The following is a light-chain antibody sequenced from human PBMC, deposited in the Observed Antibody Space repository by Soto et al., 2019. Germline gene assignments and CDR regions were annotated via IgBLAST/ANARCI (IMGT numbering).Light chain of an antibody. CDR2: EGF. J-gene: IGLJ3*02. Sequence: QSALTQPASVSGSPGQSITISCTGTSSDVGGSGLVSWYQFHPGKAPKLLIFEGFKRPSGVSNRFSGSKSGSTASLTISGLQAEDEADYYCQSYDSSLSGSVFGGGTKVTVL. V-gene: IGLV2-14*02. CDR1: SSDVGGSGL. CDR3: QSYDSSLSGSV.